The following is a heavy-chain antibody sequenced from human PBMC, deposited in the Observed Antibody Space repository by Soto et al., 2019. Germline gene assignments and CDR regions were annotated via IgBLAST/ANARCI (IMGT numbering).Heavy chain of an antibody. Sequence: GSLRLSCAASGFTVSSNYMSWVRQAPGKGLEWVSVIYSGGSTYYADSVKGRFTISRDNSKNTLYLQMNSLSAEDAALYYCARDPAAEAAFDIWGQGTMVTVSS. D-gene: IGHD6-25*01. CDR3: ARDPAAEAAFDI. V-gene: IGHV3-53*01. CDR2: IYSGGST. J-gene: IGHJ3*02. CDR1: GFTVSSNY.